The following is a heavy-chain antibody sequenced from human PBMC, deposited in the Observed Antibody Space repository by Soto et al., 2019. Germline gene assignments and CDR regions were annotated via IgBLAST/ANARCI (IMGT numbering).Heavy chain of an antibody. D-gene: IGHD2-15*01. CDR3: ARGDSDLAVSEAAY. CDR1: GASITDSY. J-gene: IGHJ1*01. CDR2: IYFSGVA. V-gene: IGHV4-59*01. Sequence: QMQMQESGPRLVKPSETLSLTCTVSGASITDSYSSWIRQPPEKGLEWIGYIYFSGVATYNPSLKSRATMSRDTSKNEFSLKLTSVTAADTAIYYCARGDSDLAVSEAAYWGQGTLVTVSS.